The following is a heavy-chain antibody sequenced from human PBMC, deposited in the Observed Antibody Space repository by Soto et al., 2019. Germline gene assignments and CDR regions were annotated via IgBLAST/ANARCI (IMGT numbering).Heavy chain of an antibody. Sequence: QVQLVQSGAEVKKPGSSVKVSCKASGGTFNTFAVSWVRQAPGQGLEWMGGIIPIFGPANYAQKFQGRVTITADKSTSTAYMELCNLRSEDTAVYYCARAAKRYFDYWGQGTLVTVSS. CDR1: GGTFNTFA. CDR2: IIPIFGPA. V-gene: IGHV1-69*06. CDR3: ARAAKRYFDY. J-gene: IGHJ4*02.